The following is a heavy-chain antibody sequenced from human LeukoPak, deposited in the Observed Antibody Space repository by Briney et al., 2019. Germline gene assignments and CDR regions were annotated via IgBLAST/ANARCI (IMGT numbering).Heavy chain of an antibody. V-gene: IGHV1-2*02. CDR2: INPNSGGT. Sequence: ASVKVSCKASGYTFTGYYMHWVRQAPGQGLEWMGWINPNSGGTNYAQKVQGRVTMTRDTSISTAYMELSRLRSDDTAVYYCARGVGGTIFGVAANWFDPWGQGTLVTVSS. J-gene: IGHJ5*02. CDR3: ARGVGGTIFGVAANWFDP. D-gene: IGHD3-3*01. CDR1: GYTFTGYY.